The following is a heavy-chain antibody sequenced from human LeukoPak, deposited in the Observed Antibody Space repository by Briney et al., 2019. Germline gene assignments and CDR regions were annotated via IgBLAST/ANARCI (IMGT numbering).Heavy chain of an antibody. CDR2: IKEDGSEK. Sequence: QSGGSLRLSCVASGFIFSTFWMTWVRQAPGKGLEWVAKIKEDGSEKYYVDSVKGRFSISRDNAKNSLYLQMNSLRAEDTAVYYCAQDPSNWTFDCWGQGTLVTVSS. V-gene: IGHV3-7*03. CDR1: GFIFSTFW. CDR3: AQDPSNWTFDC. J-gene: IGHJ4*02. D-gene: IGHD1-1*01.